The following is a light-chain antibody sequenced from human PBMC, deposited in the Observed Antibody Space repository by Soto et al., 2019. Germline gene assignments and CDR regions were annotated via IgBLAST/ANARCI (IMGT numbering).Light chain of an antibody. J-gene: IGKJ5*01. CDR3: QQRSNWPIT. CDR2: DAS. CDR1: QSVSSY. Sequence: EIWLTQYPATLSLSPGERATLSCRASQSVSSYLAWYQQKPGQAPRLLMYDASNRATGIPARFSGSGYGTDLTITISSIENEDFEVYYCQQRSNWPITFGHGTRLEIK. V-gene: IGKV3-11*01.